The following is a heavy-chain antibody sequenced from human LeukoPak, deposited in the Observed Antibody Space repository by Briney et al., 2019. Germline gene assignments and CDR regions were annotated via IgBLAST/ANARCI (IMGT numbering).Heavy chain of an antibody. J-gene: IGHJ4*02. D-gene: IGHD6-13*01. CDR3: ARAPYSSSFFDY. CDR1: GGPFSGYY. V-gene: IGHV4-34*01. Sequence: PSETLSLTCAVYGGPFSGYYWSWIRQPPGKGLEWIGEINHSGSTNYNPSLKSRVTISVDTSKNQFSLKLSSVTAADTAVYYCARAPYSSSFFDYWGQGTLVNVSS. CDR2: INHSGST.